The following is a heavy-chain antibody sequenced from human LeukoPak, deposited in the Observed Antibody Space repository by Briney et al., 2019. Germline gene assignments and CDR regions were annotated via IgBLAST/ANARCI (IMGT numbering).Heavy chain of an antibody. D-gene: IGHD5-12*01. CDR3: ARGYSGYEDYFDY. J-gene: IGHJ4*02. V-gene: IGHV1-2*02. Sequence: ASVKVSCKATGYTFIGYYMHWVRRAPGQGLEWMGWINPNSGGTNYAQKFQGRVTMTRDTSISTAYMELSRLRSDDTAVYYCARGYSGYEDYFDYWGQGTLVTVSS. CDR1: GYTFIGYY. CDR2: INPNSGGT.